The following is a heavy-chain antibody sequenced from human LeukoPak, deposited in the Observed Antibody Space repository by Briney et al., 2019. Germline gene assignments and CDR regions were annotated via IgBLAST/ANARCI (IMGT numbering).Heavy chain of an antibody. CDR1: GYTFTNYG. CDR3: ARNYDFWSDYSLSRWFDP. D-gene: IGHD3-3*01. Sequence: ASVKVSCKASGYTFTNYGFSWVRQAPGQALEWMGWMSTYNNNTNYAQKFQGRVSMTTDTSTSTAYMELRSLRSDDTAVYYCARNYDFWSDYSLSRWFDPWGQGTLVTVSS. V-gene: IGHV1-18*01. J-gene: IGHJ5*02. CDR2: MSTYNNNT.